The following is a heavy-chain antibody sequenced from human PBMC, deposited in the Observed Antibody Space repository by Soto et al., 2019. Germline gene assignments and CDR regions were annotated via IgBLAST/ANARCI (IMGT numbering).Heavy chain of an antibody. CDR3: ARGNRGYSGYDHYYYYGMDV. V-gene: IGHV3-7*03. Sequence: EVQLVESGGGLVQPGGSLRLSCAASESIFSTYWMTWVRQAPGKGLEWVANIKQDGSEKYYVDSVKGRFTISRDNAKNSLYLQMNSLRAEDTAVYYCARGNRGYSGYDHYYYYGMDVWGQGTTVTVSS. CDR2: IKQDGSEK. D-gene: IGHD5-12*01. J-gene: IGHJ6*02. CDR1: ESIFSTYW.